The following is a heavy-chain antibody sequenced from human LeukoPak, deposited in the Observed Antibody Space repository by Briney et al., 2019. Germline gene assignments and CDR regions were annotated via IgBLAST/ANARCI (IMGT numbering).Heavy chain of an antibody. CDR1: GYTFTSYY. Sequence: ASVKVSCKASGYTFTSYYIHWVRQAPGQGLEWLGWINPNNGGTSYVQQFQGRVTMTRDTSISTAYMELSRLRSDDTAVYYCARTYRYGRFDYWGQGTLVTVSS. CDR3: ARTYRYGRFDY. J-gene: IGHJ4*02. CDR2: INPNNGGT. D-gene: IGHD5-18*01. V-gene: IGHV1-2*02.